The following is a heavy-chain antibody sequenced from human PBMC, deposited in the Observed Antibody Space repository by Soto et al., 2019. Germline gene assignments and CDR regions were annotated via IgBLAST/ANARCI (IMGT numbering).Heavy chain of an antibody. Sequence: SETLSLTCTVSGGSISSSSYYWGWIRQPPGKGLEWIGSIYYSGSTYYTPSLKSRVTISVDTSKNQFSLKLSSVTAADTALYYCARHRAAMIVVVTPTYLDYWGQGTLVTVSS. V-gene: IGHV4-39*01. CDR1: GGSISSSSYY. J-gene: IGHJ4*02. D-gene: IGHD3-22*01. CDR2: IYYSGST. CDR3: ARHRAAMIVVVTPTYLDY.